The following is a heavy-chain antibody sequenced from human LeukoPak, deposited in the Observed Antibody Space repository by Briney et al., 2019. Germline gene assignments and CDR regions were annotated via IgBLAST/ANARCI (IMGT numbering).Heavy chain of an antibody. Sequence: SETLSLTCTVSGGSISSYYWSWIRQPPGKGLEWIGYIYYSGSTNYNPSLKSRVTISVDTSKNQFSLKLSSVTAADTAVYYCARDDPYCGGNCYAFDIWGQGTMVTVSS. D-gene: IGHD2-21*02. V-gene: IGHV4-59*01. CDR3: ARDDPYCGGNCYAFDI. J-gene: IGHJ3*02. CDR2: IYYSGST. CDR1: GGSISSYY.